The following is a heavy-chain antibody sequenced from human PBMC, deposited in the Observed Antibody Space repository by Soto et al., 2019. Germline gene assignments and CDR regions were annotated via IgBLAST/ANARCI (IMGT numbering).Heavy chain of an antibody. J-gene: IGHJ4*02. CDR2: IIPIFVTA. V-gene: IGHV1-69*13. Sequence: ASVKVSCKASGGTFSSYAISWVRQAPGQGLEWMGGIIPIFVTANYAQKFQGRVTITPDASTSTPYLELSSLRSEDTAVCYCARDESSSRILWGQGTLVTVS. CDR1: GGTFSSYA. D-gene: IGHD6-13*01. CDR3: ARDESSSRIL.